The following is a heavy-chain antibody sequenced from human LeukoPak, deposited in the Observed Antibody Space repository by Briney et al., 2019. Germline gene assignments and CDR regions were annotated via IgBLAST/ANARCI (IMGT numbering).Heavy chain of an antibody. CDR1: GFTFSSYG. D-gene: IGHD3-22*01. J-gene: IGHJ4*02. CDR3: AKDRYDSSGYYFDY. V-gene: IGHV3-30*02. CDR2: IRYDGSNK. Sequence: PGGSLRLSCAASGFTFSSYGMHWVRQAPGKGLEWVAFIRYDGSNKYYADSVKGRFTISRDNSKNTLYLQMNSLRAEDTAVYYCAKDRYDSSGYYFDYWGQGTLVTVSS.